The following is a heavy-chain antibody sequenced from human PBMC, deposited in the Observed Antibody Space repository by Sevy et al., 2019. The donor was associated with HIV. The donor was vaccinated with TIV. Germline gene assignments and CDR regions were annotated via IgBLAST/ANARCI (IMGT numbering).Heavy chain of an antibody. Sequence: GGSLRLSCNASGITFSTSVMNWVRQSPDRGLEWVSSISGDTYYTHYADSMRGRFIVSGDNAKNSLFLEMNSLTVEDTAVYYCTRASLLGYCSTTSCYYAFDIWGPGTVVTVS. CDR1: GITFSTSV. CDR3: TRASLLGYCSTTSCYYAFDI. J-gene: IGHJ3*02. V-gene: IGHV3-21*01. CDR2: ISGDTYYT. D-gene: IGHD2-2*01.